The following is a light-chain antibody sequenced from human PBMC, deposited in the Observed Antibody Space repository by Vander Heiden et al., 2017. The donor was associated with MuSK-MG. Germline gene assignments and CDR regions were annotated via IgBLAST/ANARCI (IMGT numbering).Light chain of an antibody. CDR2: WAS. CDR3: QEYDDSPGT. V-gene: IGKV4-1*01. Sequence: VMRPSPDSLTVSLGERATIDCKTSQSLLYSSNNKNYLVWYQQKPGQPPKLLISWASTRESGVPDRFSGCASERDFTLCINSRHAEDVGVYFCQEYDDSPGTFGEGTKVEIK. CDR1: QSLLYSSNNKNY. J-gene: IGKJ4*02.